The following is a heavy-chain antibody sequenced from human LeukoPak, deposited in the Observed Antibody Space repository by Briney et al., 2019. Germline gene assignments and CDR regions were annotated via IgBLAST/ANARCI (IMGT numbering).Heavy chain of an antibody. CDR3: AREAYGDNWFDP. D-gene: IGHD4-17*01. J-gene: IGHJ5*02. V-gene: IGHV4-30-4*01. Sequence: SETLSLTCTVSGGSISSGDYYWSWIRQPPGKGLEWIGYIYYSGSTYYNPSLKSRVTISVDTSKNQFSLKLSSVTAADTAVYYCAREAYGDNWFDPWGQGTLVTVSS. CDR1: GGSISSGDYY. CDR2: IYYSGST.